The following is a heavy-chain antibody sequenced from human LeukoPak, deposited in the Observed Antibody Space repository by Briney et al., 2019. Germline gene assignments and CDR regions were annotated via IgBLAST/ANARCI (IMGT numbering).Heavy chain of an antibody. Sequence: GGSLRLSCAASGFTFSSYWMHWVRHAPGKGLVWVSRINGDGSRTNNADSVQGRFTISRDNAENTLYLQMNSLRAEHTAIYCCVRDQEMTTTADLGYWGQGTLVTVSS. CDR1: GFTFSSYW. D-gene: IGHD5-24*01. CDR3: VRDQEMTTTADLGY. CDR2: INGDGSRT. V-gene: IGHV3-74*01. J-gene: IGHJ4*02.